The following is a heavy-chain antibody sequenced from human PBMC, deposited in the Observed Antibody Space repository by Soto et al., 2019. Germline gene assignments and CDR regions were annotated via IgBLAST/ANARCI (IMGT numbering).Heavy chain of an antibody. CDR1: GGTFSSYA. CDR2: IIPIFGTA. D-gene: IGHD2-15*01. CDR3: ANRLVAASYYYYYGMDV. Sequence: GASVKVSCKASGGTFSSYAISWVRQAPGQGLEWMGGIIPIFGTANYAQKFQGRVTITADESTSTAYMELSSLRSEDTAVYYCANRLVAASYYYYYGMDVWGQGTTVTVS. J-gene: IGHJ6*02. V-gene: IGHV1-69*13.